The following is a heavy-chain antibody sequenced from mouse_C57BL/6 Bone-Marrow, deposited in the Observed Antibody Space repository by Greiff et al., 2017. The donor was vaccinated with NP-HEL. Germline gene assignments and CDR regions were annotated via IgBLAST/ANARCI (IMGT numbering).Heavy chain of an antibody. Sequence: VQLQESGAELVKPGASVKLSCMASGYTFTESTIHWVKQRSGQGLEWIGWFYPGSGSIKYHEKFKDKATLTADNSSSTVYMELSRLTSEDSAVYFCARHEERSTMVTGFAYWGQGTLVTVSA. CDR3: ARHEERSTMVTGFAY. D-gene: IGHD2-1*01. CDR1: GYTFTEST. CDR2: FYPGSGSI. V-gene: IGHV1-62-2*01. J-gene: IGHJ3*01.